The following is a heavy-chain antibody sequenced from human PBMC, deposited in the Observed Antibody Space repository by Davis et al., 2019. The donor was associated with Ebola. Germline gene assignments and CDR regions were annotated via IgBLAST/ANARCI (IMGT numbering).Heavy chain of an antibody. CDR2: IYYSGST. Sequence: PSETLSLTCTVSGGSISSGDYYWSWIRQPPGKGLEWIGYIYYSGSTYYNPSLKSRVTISVDTSKNQFSLKLSSVTAADTAVYYCASTTSTTVIHVVDYWGQGTLVTVSS. D-gene: IGHD4-11*01. CDR1: GGSISSGDYY. CDR3: ASTTSTTVIHVVDY. J-gene: IGHJ4*02. V-gene: IGHV4-30-4*08.